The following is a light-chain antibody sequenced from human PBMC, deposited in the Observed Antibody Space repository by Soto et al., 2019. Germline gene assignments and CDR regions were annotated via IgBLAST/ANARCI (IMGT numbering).Light chain of an antibody. CDR1: QSVSSSC. J-gene: IGKJ1*01. V-gene: IGKV3-20*01. CDR2: GAS. Sequence: EIVLTQSPGTLSLSPGERATLSCRASQSVSSSCLAWYQQKPGQAPRLLISGASSRATDIPDRFSGSGSGTDFSLTISRLEPEDFAVYYCQQYGTSPTFGQGTKVEAK. CDR3: QQYGTSPT.